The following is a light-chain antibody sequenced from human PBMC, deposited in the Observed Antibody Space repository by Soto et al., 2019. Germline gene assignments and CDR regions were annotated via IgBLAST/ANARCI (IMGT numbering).Light chain of an antibody. CDR1: SSDVGGYDY. V-gene: IGLV2-14*03. J-gene: IGLJ3*02. Sequence: QSALTQPASVSGSPGQSITISCTGTSSDVGGYDYVSWYQQHPGKAPKLMIFDVSNRPSGISYRFSGSKSGNTAYLTISGLQAEDEADYYCSSYASKTPVVFGGGTKLTVL. CDR2: DVS. CDR3: SSYASKTPVV.